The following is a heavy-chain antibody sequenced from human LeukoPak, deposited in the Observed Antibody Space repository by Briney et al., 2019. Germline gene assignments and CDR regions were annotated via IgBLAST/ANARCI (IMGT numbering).Heavy chain of an antibody. CDR1: GFAVSSNY. J-gene: IGHJ4*02. D-gene: IGHD2-15*01. V-gene: IGHV3-53*05. Sequence: GGSLRLSCAASGFAVSSNYMSWVRQAPGKGLECVSVIGNDGRTYYVNSVKGRFTISRDNSKNSLYLQMNSLRTEDTALYYCAKEGAATPAYDSWGQGTLVTVSS. CDR2: IGNDGRT. CDR3: AKEGAATPAYDS.